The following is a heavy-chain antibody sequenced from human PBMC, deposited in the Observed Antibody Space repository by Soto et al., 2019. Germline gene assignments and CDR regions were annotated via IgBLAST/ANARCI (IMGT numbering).Heavy chain of an antibody. CDR2: ISYDGSNK. CDR3: ARDGRYCSGGSCYSGMQYFDY. J-gene: IGHJ4*02. D-gene: IGHD2-15*01. Sequence: PGGSLRLSCAASGFTFSSYAMHWVRQAPGKGLEWVAVISYDGSNKYYADSVKGRFTISRDNSKNTLYLQMNSLRAEDTAVYYCARDGRYCSGGSCYSGMQYFDYWGQGTLVTVSS. V-gene: IGHV3-30-3*01. CDR1: GFTFSSYA.